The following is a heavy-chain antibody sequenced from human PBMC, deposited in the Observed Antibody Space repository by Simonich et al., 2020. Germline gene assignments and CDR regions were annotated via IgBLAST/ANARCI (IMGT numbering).Heavy chain of an antibody. J-gene: IGHJ3*02. Sequence: EVQLVESGGGLVQPGGSLRLSCAASGFTFSSYWMHWVRQAPGKGRGGGPRSNSDGSSTSYADSVKGRFTISRDNAKNTLYLQMNSLRAEDTAVYYCARDYSNYDAFDIWGQGTMVTVSS. V-gene: IGHV3-74*01. D-gene: IGHD4-4*01. CDR3: ARDYSNYDAFDI. CDR2: SNSDGSST. CDR1: GFTFSSYW.